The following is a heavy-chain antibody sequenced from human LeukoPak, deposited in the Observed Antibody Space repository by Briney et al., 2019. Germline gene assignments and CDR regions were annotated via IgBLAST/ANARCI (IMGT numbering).Heavy chain of an antibody. D-gene: IGHD2-2*01. Sequence: SETLSLTCTVSGGSISSSSYYWGWIRQPPGKGLEWIGYIYYSGSTNYNPSLKSRVTISVDTSKNQFSLKLSSVTAADTAVYYCARSNCSSTSCYDAPYNWFDPWGQGTLVTVSS. CDR2: IYYSGST. CDR1: GGSISSSSYY. CDR3: ARSNCSSTSCYDAPYNWFDP. J-gene: IGHJ5*02. V-gene: IGHV4-61*05.